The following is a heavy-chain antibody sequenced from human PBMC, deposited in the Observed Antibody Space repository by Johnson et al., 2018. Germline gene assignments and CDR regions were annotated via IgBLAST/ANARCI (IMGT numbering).Heavy chain of an antibody. Sequence: EVQLLETGGGLVQTGRSLRLSCAASGFTFDDYAMHWVRQAPGKGLEWVPGISWNSARIGYADSVKGRFTISRDNARNSLYWQMNSLRVEDTALYYWSRDRLRDAFDIWGQGTMVTVSS. V-gene: IGHV3-9*01. J-gene: IGHJ3*02. CDR3: SRDRLRDAFDI. D-gene: IGHD2-15*01. CDR2: ISWNSARI. CDR1: GFTFDDYA.